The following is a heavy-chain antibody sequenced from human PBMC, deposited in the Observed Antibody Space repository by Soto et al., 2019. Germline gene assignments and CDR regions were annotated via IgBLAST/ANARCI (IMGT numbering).Heavy chain of an antibody. CDR2: ISSSSSYI. J-gene: IGHJ6*02. V-gene: IGHV3-21*01. Sequence: GGSLRLSCAASGFTFSSYSMNWVRQAPGKGLEWVSSISSSSSYIYYADSVKGRFTISRDNAKNSLYLQMNSLRAEDTAVYYCARDGNSYYGMDVWGQGTTVTVSS. CDR3: ARDGNSYYGMDV. D-gene: IGHD1-1*01. CDR1: GFTFSSYS.